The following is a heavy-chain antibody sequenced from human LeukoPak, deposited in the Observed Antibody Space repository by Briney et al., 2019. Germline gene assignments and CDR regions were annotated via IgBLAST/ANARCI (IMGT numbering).Heavy chain of an antibody. CDR2: ISAYNGNT. CDR1: GYTFTSYD. D-gene: IGHD6-19*01. V-gene: IGHV1-18*01. CDR3: AREGDSSGWYEYYYYGMDV. Sequence: ASVKVSCKASGYTFTSYDINWVRQATGQGLEWMGWISAYNGNTNYAQKLQGRVTMTTDTSTSTAYMELRSLRSDDTAVYYCAREGDSSGWYEYYYYGMDVWGQGTTVTVSS. J-gene: IGHJ6*02.